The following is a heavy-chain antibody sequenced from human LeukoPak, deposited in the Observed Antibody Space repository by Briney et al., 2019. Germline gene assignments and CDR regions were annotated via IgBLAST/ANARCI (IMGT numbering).Heavy chain of an antibody. CDR1: GGSISSGGYY. CDR3: ARGIVVAPVSGAFES. D-gene: IGHD2-21*01. Sequence: SETLSLTCTVSGGSISSGGYYWNWIRQHPGEGLEWIGYIYYSGSTDYNPSLKSRVILSVHASKNQLSLKLSSVTAADTAVYYCARGIVVAPVSGAFESWGQGTMVTVSS. J-gene: IGHJ3*02. V-gene: IGHV4-31*03. CDR2: IYYSGST.